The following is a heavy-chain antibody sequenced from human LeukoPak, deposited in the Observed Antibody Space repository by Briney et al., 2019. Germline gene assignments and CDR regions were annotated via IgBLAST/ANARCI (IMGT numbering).Heavy chain of an antibody. D-gene: IGHD4-23*01. Sequence: PGGSLRLSXAASGFTFSSYSMNWVRQAPGKGLEWVSSISGSSSYIYYADSVKGRFTISRDNAKNSLYLQMNSLRAEDTAVYYCARYYGGGASDYWGQRTLVTVSS. CDR3: ARYYGGGASDY. CDR2: ISGSSSYI. CDR1: GFTFSSYS. J-gene: IGHJ4*02. V-gene: IGHV3-21*01.